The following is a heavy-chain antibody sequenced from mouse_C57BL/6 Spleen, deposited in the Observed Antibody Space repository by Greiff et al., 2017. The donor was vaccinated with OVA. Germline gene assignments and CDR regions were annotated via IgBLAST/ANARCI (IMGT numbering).Heavy chain of an antibody. J-gene: IGHJ1*01. CDR3: ARNWDAWYFEV. V-gene: IGHV3-6*01. Sequence: ESGPGLVKPSQSLSLTCSVTGYSITSGYYWNWIRQFPGNKLEWMGYISYDGSNNYNPSLKNRISITRDTSKNQFSLKLNSVTTEDTATYCCARNWDAWYFEVWGAGTTVTGSS. D-gene: IGHD4-1*01. CDR1: GYSITSGYY. CDR2: ISYDGSN.